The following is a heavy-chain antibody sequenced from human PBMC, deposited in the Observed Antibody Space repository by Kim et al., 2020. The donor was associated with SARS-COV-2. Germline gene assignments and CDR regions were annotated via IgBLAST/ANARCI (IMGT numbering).Heavy chain of an antibody. J-gene: IGHJ3*02. Sequence: YADSVKGRFTISRDNAKNSLYLQMNSLRAEDTAVYYCARVIGREGGAFDIWGQGTMVTVSS. D-gene: IGHD1-26*01. CDR3: ARVIGREGGAFDI. V-gene: IGHV3-11*05.